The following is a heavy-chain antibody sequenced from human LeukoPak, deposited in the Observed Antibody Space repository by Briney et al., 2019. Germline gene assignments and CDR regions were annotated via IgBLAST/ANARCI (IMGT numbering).Heavy chain of an antibody. CDR3: AKSIGRYCSSTSC. J-gene: IGHJ4*02. V-gene: IGHV3-23*01. Sequence: GGSLRLSCAASGFTFSSYAMSWVRQAPGKGLEWVSIINKSGGSTNYADSVKGRFTISRDNSENTLYLQVNSLRAEGTAVYYCAKSIGRYCSSTSCWGQGTLVTVSS. CDR2: INKSGGST. D-gene: IGHD2-2*01. CDR1: GFTFSSYA.